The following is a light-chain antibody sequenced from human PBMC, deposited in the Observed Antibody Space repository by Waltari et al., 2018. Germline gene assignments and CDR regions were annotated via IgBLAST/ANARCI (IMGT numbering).Light chain of an antibody. J-gene: IGLJ2*01. V-gene: IGLV2-23*01. CDR2: YAT. CDR3: CSYAGGSRVI. Sequence: QSALTQPASLSGSPGQSITISCAGTKNDIGTYNFVSWFQQFPGQAPNLIVSYATKRPSGVSYRFSGSKSGNTASLTISGLQAEDEADYYCCSYAGGSRVIFGGGTKLTVL. CDR1: KNDIGTYNF.